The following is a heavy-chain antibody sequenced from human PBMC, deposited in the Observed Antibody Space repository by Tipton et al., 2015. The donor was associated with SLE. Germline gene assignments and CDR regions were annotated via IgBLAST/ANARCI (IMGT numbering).Heavy chain of an antibody. D-gene: IGHD3-3*01. Sequence: TLSLTCTVSGGSISNYYWNWIRQPPGKGLEWIGYIYYSGSTNYNPSLKSRVTISVDTSKNQFSLKLRSVTAADTAVYYCARDFWSGYGSFDSWGQGTLVTVSS. V-gene: IGHV4-59*01. CDR3: ARDFWSGYGSFDS. J-gene: IGHJ4*02. CDR2: IYYSGST. CDR1: GGSISNYY.